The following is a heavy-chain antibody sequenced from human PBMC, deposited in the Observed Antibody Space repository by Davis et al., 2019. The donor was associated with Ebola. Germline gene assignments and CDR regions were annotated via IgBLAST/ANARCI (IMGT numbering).Heavy chain of an antibody. J-gene: IGHJ3*02. Sequence: GGSLRLSCAAAGFTFRNYAMNWVRQAPGKGLEWVSAISGSGGSTYYADSVKGRFTISRDNSKNTLYLQMNSLRAEDTAVYYCARVRDWGSFAFDIWGQGTMVTVSS. CDR1: GFTFRNYA. CDR3: ARVRDWGSFAFDI. CDR2: ISGSGGST. V-gene: IGHV3-23*01. D-gene: IGHD3-16*01.